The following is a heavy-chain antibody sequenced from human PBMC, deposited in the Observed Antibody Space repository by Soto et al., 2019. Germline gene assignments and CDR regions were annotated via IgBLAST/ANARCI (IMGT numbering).Heavy chain of an antibody. CDR1: GGSISSYY. CDR3: ASLYSSGLFYFDY. J-gene: IGHJ4*02. D-gene: IGHD6-19*01. Sequence: SETLSLTCTVSGGSISSYYWSWIRQPPGRGLEWIGYIFYSGSTNYNPSLKSRVTISVDTSNNHFSLHLSSVTAADTAVYYCASLYSSGLFYFDYWGQGTLVTVSS. V-gene: IGHV4-59*08. CDR2: IFYSGST.